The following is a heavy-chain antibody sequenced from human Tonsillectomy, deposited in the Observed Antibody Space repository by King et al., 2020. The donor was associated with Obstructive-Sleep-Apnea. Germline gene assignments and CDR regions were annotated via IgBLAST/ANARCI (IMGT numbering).Heavy chain of an antibody. CDR1: GFTFSSHG. V-gene: IGHV3-30*02. Sequence: VQLVESGGGVVQPGRSLRLSCAASGFTFSSHGMDWVRQAPGKGLEWLAFIRYDGSNKDYADSVKGRFTISRDNSNNTLYLQMNSLRPEDTAVYYCAKNSGRGDWAPFDYWGQGTLVTVSS. J-gene: IGHJ4*02. CDR2: IRYDGSNK. D-gene: IGHD2-21*02. CDR3: AKNSGRGDWAPFDY.